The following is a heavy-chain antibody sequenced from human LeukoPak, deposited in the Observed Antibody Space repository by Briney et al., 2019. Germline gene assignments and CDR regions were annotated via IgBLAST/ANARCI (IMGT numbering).Heavy chain of an antibody. J-gene: IGHJ5*02. CDR3: PRHNSGLGLRYFDWSPRGKWFDP. Sequence: PSETLSLTGAVSGYSSCSVNYWGWTRQPPGKGLGWIGSINDSGSTYYNPSLKSRVTISADTTTNQLSLEMSSVTAADTAVYYCPRHNSGLGLRYFDWSPRGKWFDPWGQGTLVTVSS. CDR2: INDSGST. V-gene: IGHV4-38-2*01. CDR1: GYSSCSVNY. D-gene: IGHD3-9*01.